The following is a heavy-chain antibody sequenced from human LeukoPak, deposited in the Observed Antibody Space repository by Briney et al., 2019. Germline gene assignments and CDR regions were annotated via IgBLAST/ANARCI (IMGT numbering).Heavy chain of an antibody. J-gene: IGHJ4*02. CDR1: GYTFTSYG. CDR3: ARADSNDFWSGYSYFDY. V-gene: IGHV1-18*01. CDR2: ISAYNGNT. Sequence: ASVKVSCKAFGYTFTSYGISWVRQAPGQGLEWMGWISAYNGNTNYAQKLQGRVTMTTDTSTSTAYMELRSLRSDDTAVYYCARADSNDFWSGYSYFDYWGQGTLVTVSS. D-gene: IGHD3-3*01.